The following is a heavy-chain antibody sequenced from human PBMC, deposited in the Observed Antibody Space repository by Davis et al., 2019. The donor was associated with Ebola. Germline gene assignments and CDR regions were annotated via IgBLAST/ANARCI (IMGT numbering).Heavy chain of an antibody. D-gene: IGHD1-26*01. J-gene: IGHJ6*02. CDR2: IYYSGST. V-gene: IGHV4-61*08. CDR3: ARLVVGASGWAYGMDV. Sequence: MPSETLSLTCTVSGGSISSGGYYWSWIRQPPGKGLEWIGYIYYSGSTNSNPSLKSRVTISVDTSKNQFSLKLSSVTAADTAVYYCARLVVGASGWAYGMDVWGQGTTVTVSS. CDR1: GGSISSGGYY.